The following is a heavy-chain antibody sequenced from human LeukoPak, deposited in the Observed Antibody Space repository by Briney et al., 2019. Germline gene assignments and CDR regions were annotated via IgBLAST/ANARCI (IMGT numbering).Heavy chain of an antibody. CDR2: IYHTGST. V-gene: IGHV4-59*02. D-gene: IGHD3-16*02. CDR1: GGSVSDYY. J-gene: IGHJ4*02. Sequence: PSETLSLTCTISGGSVSDYYWSWIRQSPGKGLEWIGYIYHTGSTSYSPSLKSRVTISADTSKNQFSLKLSSVTAADTAVYYCARRAYYDYVWGSYRTYYFDYWGQGTLVTVSS. CDR3: ARRAYYDYVWGSYRTYYFDY.